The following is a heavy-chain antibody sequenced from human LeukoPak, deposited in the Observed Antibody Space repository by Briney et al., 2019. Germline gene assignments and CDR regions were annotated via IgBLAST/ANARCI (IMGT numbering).Heavy chain of an antibody. V-gene: IGHV3-23*01. Sequence: GGSLTLFCAVSGFPFSTYAMSGVRQAPGQGLEWVSTITNSAHSTYYGDCVKGRFTTSRDNTKNTLYLQMISLRAEDTAVYYCANSRGVTTNFDYWGQGTLVTVSS. CDR3: ANSRGVTTNFDY. CDR2: ITNSAHST. J-gene: IGHJ4*02. CDR1: GFPFSTYA. D-gene: IGHD4-17*01.